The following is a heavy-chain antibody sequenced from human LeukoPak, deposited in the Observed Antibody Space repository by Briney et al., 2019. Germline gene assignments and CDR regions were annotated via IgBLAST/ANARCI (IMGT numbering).Heavy chain of an antibody. CDR2: INPSGGST. Sequence: PRASVKVSCKASGYTFTSYYMHWVRQAPGQGLEWMGIINPSGGSTSYAQKFQGRVTMTRDMSTSTVYMELSRLRSDDTAVYYCARDQRYCSGGSCYPDWFDPWGQGTLVTVSS. CDR1: GYTFTSYY. V-gene: IGHV1-46*01. D-gene: IGHD2-15*01. CDR3: ARDQRYCSGGSCYPDWFDP. J-gene: IGHJ5*02.